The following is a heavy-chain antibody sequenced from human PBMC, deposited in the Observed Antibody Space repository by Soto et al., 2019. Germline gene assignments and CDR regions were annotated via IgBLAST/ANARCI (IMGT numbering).Heavy chain of an antibody. CDR1: GDSISTFY. CDR2: FHYSGRT. V-gene: IGHV4-59*01. CDR3: ARLRSNLFDY. D-gene: IGHD3-3*01. J-gene: IGHJ4*02. Sequence: SETLSLPWTVSGDSISTFYWSWIRQPPGKGLDWIESFHYSGRTNYKPSLKSQVIISVDSSKNQFSLKLSSVTAAATAVYFCARLRSNLFDYWGQRTLVTVSS.